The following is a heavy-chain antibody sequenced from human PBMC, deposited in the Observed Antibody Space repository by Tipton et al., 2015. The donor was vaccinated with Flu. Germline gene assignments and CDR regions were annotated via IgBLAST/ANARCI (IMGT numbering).Heavy chain of an antibody. J-gene: IGHJ4*02. D-gene: IGHD1-7*01. CDR1: GFTFSSYA. Sequence: SLRLSCAGTGFTFSSYAMSWVRQAPGKGLEWVSIISGSSSDAYYADSVKGRFTISRDNSKNTLYLQMNSLRAEDTAVYYCAKDPHVELRDVYFDYWGQGTLVTVSS. V-gene: IGHV3-23*01. CDR2: ISGSSSDA. CDR3: AKDPHVELRDVYFDY.